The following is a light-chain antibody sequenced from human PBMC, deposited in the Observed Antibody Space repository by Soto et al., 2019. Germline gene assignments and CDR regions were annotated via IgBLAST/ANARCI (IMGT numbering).Light chain of an antibody. J-gene: IGKJ1*01. CDR2: GAS. CDR1: QSVSRN. V-gene: IGKV3-15*01. Sequence: EIVLTQSPATLSVSPGERATLSCRASQSVSRNLAWYQQKPGQHLSLLIYGASTTATGIPARFSGSGSGTEFTLTISSLQSEDFAFYFCQQYSNWPETFAQGTKVEVK. CDR3: QQYSNWPET.